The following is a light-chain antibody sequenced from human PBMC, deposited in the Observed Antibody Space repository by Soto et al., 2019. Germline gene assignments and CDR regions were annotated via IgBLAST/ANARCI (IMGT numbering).Light chain of an antibody. Sequence: QSALTQPPTVSGSPGQSVTISCTGTSSDVGSYNSVSWYQQPPGTVPKLMIYEVSNRRPGVPDRFSGSKSGNTASLTISGLQSEDEADYYCSSYTTNNTYVFGSGTKVTVL. V-gene: IGLV2-18*02. J-gene: IGLJ1*01. CDR3: SSYTTNNTYV. CDR2: EVS. CDR1: SSDVGSYNS.